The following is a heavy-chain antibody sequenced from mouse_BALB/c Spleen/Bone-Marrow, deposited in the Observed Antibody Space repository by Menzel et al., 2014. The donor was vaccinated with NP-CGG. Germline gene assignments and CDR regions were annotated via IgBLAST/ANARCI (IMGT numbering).Heavy chain of an antibody. D-gene: IGHD1-2*01. CDR3: ARRGYGYGFAY. Sequence: GAELVKPGAPVKLSCKASGYTFTSYWMNWVKQRPGRGLEWIGRIGPSDSETHYNQKFKVKATLTVDKSSSTAYIQLSSLTSEDSAVYYCARRGYGYGFAYWGQGTLVTVSA. CDR1: GYTFTSYW. J-gene: IGHJ3*01. V-gene: IGHV1-69*02. CDR2: IGPSDSET.